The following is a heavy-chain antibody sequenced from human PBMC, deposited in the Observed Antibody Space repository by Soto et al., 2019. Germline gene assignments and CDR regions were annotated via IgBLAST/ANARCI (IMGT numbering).Heavy chain of an antibody. CDR1: GYTFTNYA. CDR2: INAGNAKT. V-gene: IGHV1-3*01. CDR3: ARDGAVAGNTNFDY. J-gene: IGHJ4*02. D-gene: IGHD6-19*01. Sequence: ASVKVSCKASGYTFTNYAIHWVRQGPGQRLEWMGWINAGNAKTKYSQKFHGRVTISRDTSASTAYMELSSLRSEDTAVYYCARDGAVAGNTNFDYWGQGTLVTVSS.